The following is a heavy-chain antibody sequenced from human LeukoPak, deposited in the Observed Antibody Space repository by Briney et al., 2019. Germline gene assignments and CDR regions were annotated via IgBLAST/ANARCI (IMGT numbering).Heavy chain of an antibody. V-gene: IGHV3-23*01. CDR1: GFTFNTYG. D-gene: IGHD5-18*01. CDR3: AKASRFGYSYGPREYFYYMDV. J-gene: IGHJ6*03. CDR2: ISGSGGNT. Sequence: GGSLRLSCAASGFTFNTYGMSWVRQAPGKGLEWVSTISGSGGNTYYADSVKGRFTISRDNSKNTLYLQMNTLRAEDTAVYYCAKASRFGYSYGPREYFYYMDVWGKGTTVTISS.